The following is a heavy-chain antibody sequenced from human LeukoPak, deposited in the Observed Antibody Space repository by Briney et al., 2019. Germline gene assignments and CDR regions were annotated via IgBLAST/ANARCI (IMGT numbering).Heavy chain of an antibody. D-gene: IGHD6-19*01. Sequence: SETLSLTCTVSGGSISSYYWSWIRQPPGKGLEWIGYIYYSGSTNYNPSLKSRVTISVDTSKNQFSLKLGSVTAADTAVYYCARDQWLGIDYWGQGTLVTVSS. CDR3: ARDQWLGIDY. CDR1: GGSISSYY. CDR2: IYYSGST. J-gene: IGHJ4*02. V-gene: IGHV4-59*01.